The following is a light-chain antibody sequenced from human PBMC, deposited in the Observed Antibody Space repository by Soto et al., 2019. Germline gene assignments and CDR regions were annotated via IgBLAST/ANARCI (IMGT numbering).Light chain of an antibody. J-gene: IGLJ1*01. CDR3: SSYTSSSTQV. CDR1: SSDVGGYNY. Sequence: QSALTQPASVSGSPGQSITSACTGTSSDVGGYNYVSWYQQHPGKAPKLMIYEVSNRPSGVSNRFSGSKSGNTASLTISGVQADDEADYYCSSYTSSSTQVFGTGTKLTVL. V-gene: IGLV2-14*01. CDR2: EVS.